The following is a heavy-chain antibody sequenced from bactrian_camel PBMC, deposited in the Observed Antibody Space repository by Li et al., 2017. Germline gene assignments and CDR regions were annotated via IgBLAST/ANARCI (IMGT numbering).Heavy chain of an antibody. V-gene: IGHV3S67*01. CDR1: GFTFSSYE. J-gene: IGHJ4*01. Sequence: VQLVESGGDLVQPGGSLRLSCAASGFTFSSYEMAWFRQAPGKEREGVAAIDTTGSATYTYAVQGRFTISKDNAKNTLYLQMNSLKVEDTAMYYCAADGVNLQLARGYSYWGQGTQVTVS. D-gene: IGHD6*01. CDR3: AADGVNLQLARGYSY. CDR2: IDTTGSA.